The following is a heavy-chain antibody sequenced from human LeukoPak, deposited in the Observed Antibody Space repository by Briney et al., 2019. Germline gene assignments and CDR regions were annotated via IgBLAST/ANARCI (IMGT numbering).Heavy chain of an antibody. CDR2: ISYDGSKK. V-gene: IGHV3-30-3*01. CDR1: GFTFSSYA. CDR3: AKEVEMATIEEFDY. D-gene: IGHD5-12*01. J-gene: IGHJ4*02. Sequence: GGSLRLSCAASGFTFSSYAMHWVRQGPGKGLEWVAVISYDGSKKYYADSVKGRFTISRDNSKNTLYLQMNSLRAEDTAVYYCAKEVEMATIEEFDYWGQGTLVTVSS.